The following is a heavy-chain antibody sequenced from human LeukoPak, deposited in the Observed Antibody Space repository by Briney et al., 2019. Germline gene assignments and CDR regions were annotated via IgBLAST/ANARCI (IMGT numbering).Heavy chain of an antibody. CDR2: INHSGST. J-gene: IGHJ6*03. V-gene: IGHV4-34*01. CDR1: GGSFSGYY. Sequence: SETLSLTCAVYGGSFSGYYWSWIRQPPGKGLEWIGEINHSGSTNYNPSLKSRVTISVDTSKNQFSLKLSSVTAADTAVYYCARGARSTVTIYYYYMDVWGKGTTVTVSS. D-gene: IGHD4-17*01. CDR3: ARGARSTVTIYYYYMDV.